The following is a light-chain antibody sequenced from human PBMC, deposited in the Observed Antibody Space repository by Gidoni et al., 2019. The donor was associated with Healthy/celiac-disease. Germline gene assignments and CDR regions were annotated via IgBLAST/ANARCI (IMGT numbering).Light chain of an antibody. Sequence: QSVLTQPPSASGTPGQRVTISCSGSSSNIGSNYVSWYQQLPGTAPKLLIYRKNQRPSGVPVRFAGSKSGTSASLAISGLRSEDEADYYCAAWDDSLSGQEVFGGGTKLTVL. CDR3: AAWDDSLSGQEV. J-gene: IGLJ2*01. CDR2: RKN. CDR1: SSNIGSNY. V-gene: IGLV1-47*01.